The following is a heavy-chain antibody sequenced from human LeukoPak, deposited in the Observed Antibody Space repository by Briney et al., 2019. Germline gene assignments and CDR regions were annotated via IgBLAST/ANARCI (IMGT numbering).Heavy chain of an antibody. CDR2: ISSLSGTI. Sequence: GGSLRLSCAASGFTFSSYSMNWVRQAPGKGLEWVSYISSLSGTIDYADSVKGRFNISRDNAKNSLFLQMNSLRAEDTAVYYCVRDQGGAVSYWGQGTLVTVSS. D-gene: IGHD3-16*01. J-gene: IGHJ4*02. V-gene: IGHV3-48*01. CDR1: GFTFSSYS. CDR3: VRDQGGAVSY.